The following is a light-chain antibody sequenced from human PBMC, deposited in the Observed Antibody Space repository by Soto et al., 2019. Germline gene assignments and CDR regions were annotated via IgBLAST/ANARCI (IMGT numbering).Light chain of an antibody. Sequence: EIVMTQSPATLSVSPGERATLSCRASQNVSSNLAWYQQKPGQAPRLLIYGASTRATAFPARFSGSGSGTEFTLTISSLQSEHFAVYYCQQYNNWPITFGQGTRLESK. CDR2: GAS. CDR3: QQYNNWPIT. CDR1: QNVSSN. J-gene: IGKJ5*01. V-gene: IGKV3-15*01.